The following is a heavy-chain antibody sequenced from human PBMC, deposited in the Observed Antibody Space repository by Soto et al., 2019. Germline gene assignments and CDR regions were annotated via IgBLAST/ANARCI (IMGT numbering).Heavy chain of an antibody. J-gene: IGHJ6*02. V-gene: IGHV1-18*01. CDR1: GYTFSSFG. CDR3: ARPLDYYYYAMDA. Sequence: QVKLVQSGVEVKRPGASVKVSCKASGYTFSSFGITWGRQAPGQGLEWMGWISAYNGDTNYAQKFQGRVTMTTDTSTTSAYMELRSLRSDDTAVYYCARPLDYYYYAMDAWGQGTTVTVSS. CDR2: ISAYNGDT.